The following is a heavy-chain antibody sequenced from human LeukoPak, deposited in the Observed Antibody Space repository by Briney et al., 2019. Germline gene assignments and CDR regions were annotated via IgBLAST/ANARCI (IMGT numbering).Heavy chain of an antibody. CDR1: GFTFSSYW. CDR2: IKQDGSEK. Sequence: GGSLRLSCAASGFTFSSYWMSWDRQAPGKGLEWVANIKQDGSEKYYVDSVKGRFTISRDNAKNSLYLQMNSLRAEDTAVYYCARARGSYQKDDAFDIWGQGTMVTVSS. J-gene: IGHJ3*02. V-gene: IGHV3-7*01. D-gene: IGHD1-26*01. CDR3: ARARGSYQKDDAFDI.